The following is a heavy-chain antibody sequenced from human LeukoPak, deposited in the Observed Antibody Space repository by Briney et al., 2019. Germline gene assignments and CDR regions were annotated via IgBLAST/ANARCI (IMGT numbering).Heavy chain of an antibody. CDR2: ISSTSTTV. Sequence: ASGSLRLSCAASGFTISSYSMNWVRQAPGKGLEWISYISSTSTTVLYADSVKGRFTISRDNAKNSLDLQMNSLRAEDTAVYYCARDRVTYTTSVDPLDYWGQGTLVTVSS. D-gene: IGHD2-2*02. CDR3: ARDRVTYTTSVDPLDY. V-gene: IGHV3-48*01. J-gene: IGHJ4*02. CDR1: GFTISSYS.